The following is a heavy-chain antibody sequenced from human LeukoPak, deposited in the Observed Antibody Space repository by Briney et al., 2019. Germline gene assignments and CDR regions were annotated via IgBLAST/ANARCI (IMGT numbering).Heavy chain of an antibody. J-gene: IGHJ4*02. CDR3: ARDLPLAGTGPDY. V-gene: IGHV3-48*04. D-gene: IGHD3-10*01. Sequence: PGGSLRLSCAASGFTFSSYSMNWVRQAPGKGLEWVSYISSSSSSIYYADFVKGRFTISRDNAKNSLYLQMTSLRAEDTAVYYCARDLPLAGTGPDYWGQGTLVTVSS. CDR1: GFTFSSYS. CDR2: ISSSSSSI.